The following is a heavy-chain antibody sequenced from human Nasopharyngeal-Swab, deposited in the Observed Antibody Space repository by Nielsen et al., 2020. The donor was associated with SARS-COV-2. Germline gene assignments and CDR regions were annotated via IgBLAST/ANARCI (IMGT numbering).Heavy chain of an antibody. D-gene: IGHD6-19*01. J-gene: IGHJ4*02. CDR3: ARDAGYGSGWHLEWFFDL. CDR1: GFNFPTYG. V-gene: IGHV3-30*03. CDR2: VAYDGSNR. Sequence: GESLKISCAASGFNFPTYGMHWVRQAPGKGLEWVAVVAYDGSNRYYAEAVKGRFTISRDNPNKRLYLELNSLRAEDTAVYFCARDAGYGSGWHLEWFFDLWGQGTPVTVSS.